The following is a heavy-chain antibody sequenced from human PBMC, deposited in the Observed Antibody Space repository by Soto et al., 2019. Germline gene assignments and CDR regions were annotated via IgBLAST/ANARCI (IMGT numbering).Heavy chain of an antibody. J-gene: IGHJ4*02. V-gene: IGHV3-23*01. D-gene: IGHD3-16*02. CDR3: AKDLGGYPDYSDS. Sequence: GGSLRLSCAASGFSFSTYAMSWVRQAPGKGLEWVSSITASGYNTYYADSVKGRFTISRDNSRNTLYLQVNSLTAGNTAVFYCAKDLGGYPDYSDSWGQGTLVTVS. CDR2: ITASGYNT. CDR1: GFSFSTYA.